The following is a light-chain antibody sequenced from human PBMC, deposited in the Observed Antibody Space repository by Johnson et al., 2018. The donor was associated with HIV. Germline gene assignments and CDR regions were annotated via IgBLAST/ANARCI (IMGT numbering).Light chain of an antibody. V-gene: IGLV1-51*02. J-gene: IGLJ1*01. CDR3: GTWDGCPSAGGV. CDR1: SSNIENNF. CDR2: EDN. Sequence: QSVLTQPPSVSAAPGQKVTVSCSGSSSNIENNFVSWYQQLPGTAPKLLIYEDNKRPSGIPDRFSGSKSGTSATLGITGLQTGDDADYYCGTWDGCPSAGGVVVTGPKVTVL.